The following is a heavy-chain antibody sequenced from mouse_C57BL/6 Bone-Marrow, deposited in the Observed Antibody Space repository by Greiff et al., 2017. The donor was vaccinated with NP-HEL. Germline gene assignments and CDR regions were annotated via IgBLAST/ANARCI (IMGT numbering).Heavy chain of an antibody. V-gene: IGHV1-82*01. J-gene: IGHJ2*01. CDR2: IYPGDGDT. D-gene: IGHD2-4*01. CDR1: GYAFSSSW. Sequence: VQLQQSGPELVKPGASVKISCKASGYAFSSSWMNWVKQRPGKGLEWIGRIYPGDGDTNYNGKFKGKATLTADKSSSTAYMQLSSLTSEDSAVYVCARSPIYYDYFDDWGQGTTLTVSS. CDR3: ARSPIYYDYFDD.